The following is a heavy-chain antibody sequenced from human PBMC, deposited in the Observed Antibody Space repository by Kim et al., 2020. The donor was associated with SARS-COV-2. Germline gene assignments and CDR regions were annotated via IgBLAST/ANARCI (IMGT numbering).Heavy chain of an antibody. V-gene: IGHV3-30*07. J-gene: IGHJ4*02. Sequence: DSVKGRFTISRDNSKNTLYLQMNSLRAEDAAVYYCATPLGITMVRGAKGYWGQGTLVTVSS. CDR3: ATPLGITMVRGAKGY. D-gene: IGHD3-10*01.